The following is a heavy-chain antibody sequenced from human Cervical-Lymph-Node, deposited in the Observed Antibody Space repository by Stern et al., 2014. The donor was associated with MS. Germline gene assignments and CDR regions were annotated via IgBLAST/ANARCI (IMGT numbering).Heavy chain of an antibody. CDR2: IHPSGTA. J-gene: IGHJ4*02. D-gene: IGHD5-18*01. Sequence: VQLVQSGPGLVKPSQTLSLTCTLSGGSVSSGSSYWSWIRQPAGKGLEWIGRIHPSGTAFYTRSLKSRVTISLDTSKNQISLKLNSVTAADTAVYYCASGYRFFESWGQGTLVTVSS. CDR3: ASGYRFFES. V-gene: IGHV4-61*02. CDR1: GGSVSSGSSY.